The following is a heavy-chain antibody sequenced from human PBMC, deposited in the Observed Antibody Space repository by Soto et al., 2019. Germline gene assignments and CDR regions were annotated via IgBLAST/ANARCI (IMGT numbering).Heavy chain of an antibody. CDR2: IYPGDSDT. CDR1: GYSFTSYW. D-gene: IGHD3-3*01. J-gene: IGHJ5*02. Sequence: GESLKISCKGSGYSFTSYWIGWVRQMPGKGLEWTGIIYPGDSDTRYSPSFQGQVTISADKSISTAYLQWSSLKASDTAMYYCARRPRGFWSGSTKYTPNNWFDPWGQGTLVTVSS. CDR3: ARRPRGFWSGSTKYTPNNWFDP. V-gene: IGHV5-51*01.